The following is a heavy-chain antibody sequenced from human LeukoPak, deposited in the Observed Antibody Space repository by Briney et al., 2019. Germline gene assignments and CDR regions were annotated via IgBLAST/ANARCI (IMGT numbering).Heavy chain of an antibody. CDR2: IYYSGST. CDR3: ARLIETYFDY. V-gene: IGHV4-39*01. J-gene: IGHJ4*02. D-gene: IGHD2/OR15-2a*01. CDR1: GGSVSSSSYY. Sequence: SETLSLTCTVSGGSVSSSSYYWRWIRQPPGKGLEWIGNIYYSGSTYYNPSLKSRVTISVDTFKNQFSLKLSSVTAADTALYYCARLIETYFDYWGQGTLVTVSS.